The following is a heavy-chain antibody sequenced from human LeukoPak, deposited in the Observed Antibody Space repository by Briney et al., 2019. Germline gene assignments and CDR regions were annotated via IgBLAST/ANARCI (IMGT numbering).Heavy chain of an antibody. J-gene: IGHJ4*02. CDR1: GFTFSSAW. D-gene: IGHD2-15*01. V-gene: IGHV3-15*05. CDR3: VKAGYRLYFGGDIS. Sequence: GGSLRLTCATSGFTFSSAWMSWVRRAPGKGLEWVGRIKGKVDDETTQYGEPVRGRFTISRDDSRNTLYLQMNSLNTEKTAASKCVKAGYRLYFGGDISWRQGTLVTVSS. CDR2: IKGKVDDETT.